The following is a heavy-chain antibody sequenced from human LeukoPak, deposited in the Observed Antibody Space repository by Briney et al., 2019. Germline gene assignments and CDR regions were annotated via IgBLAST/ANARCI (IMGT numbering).Heavy chain of an antibody. CDR2: MNPNSGNT. D-gene: IGHD3-22*01. CDR3: ARRADFYDSSAYYY. J-gene: IGHJ4*02. Sequence: ASVKVSCKASGCTFSNYDINWVRQATGQGLEWMGWMNPNSGNTGYAQKFQGRVTMTRNTSINTAYMELSSLTSEDTAVYYCARRADFYDSSAYYYWGQGTLVNVSS. CDR1: GCTFSNYD. V-gene: IGHV1-8*01.